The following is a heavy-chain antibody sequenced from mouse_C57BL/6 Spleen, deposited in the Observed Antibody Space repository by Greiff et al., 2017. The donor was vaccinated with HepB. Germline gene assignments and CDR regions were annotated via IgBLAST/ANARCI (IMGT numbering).Heavy chain of an antibody. V-gene: IGHV1-15*01. CDR1: GYTFTDYE. CDR3: TRKDDGYYVGDYYAMDY. Sequence: VKLMESGAELVRPGASVTLSCKASGYTFTDYEMHWVKQTPVHGLEWIGAIDPETGGTAYNQKFKGKAILTADKSSSTAYMELRSLTSEDSAVYYCTRKDDGYYVGDYYAMDYWGQGTSVTVSS. J-gene: IGHJ4*01. D-gene: IGHD2-3*01. CDR2: IDPETGGT.